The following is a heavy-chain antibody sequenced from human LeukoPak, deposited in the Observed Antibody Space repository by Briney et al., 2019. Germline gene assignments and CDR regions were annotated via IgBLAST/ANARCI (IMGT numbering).Heavy chain of an antibody. Sequence: SETLSLTCFVSGGSITNYYWSWIRQPPGKGLEWIGYIYYTGSTNYNPSLNSRVTISIDTSKTQFSLNLRSVTAADTAVYYCAQSSGYYYFDSWGQGTLVTVSS. J-gene: IGHJ4*02. CDR3: AQSSGYYYFDS. CDR2: IYYTGST. D-gene: IGHD3-22*01. V-gene: IGHV4-59*01. CDR1: GGSITNYY.